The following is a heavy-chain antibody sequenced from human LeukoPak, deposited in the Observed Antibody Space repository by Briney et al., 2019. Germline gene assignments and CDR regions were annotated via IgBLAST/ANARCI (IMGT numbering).Heavy chain of an antibody. J-gene: IGHJ5*02. Sequence: ASVKVSCKASGYTFTSYGISWVRQASGRGLEWMGWISAYNGNTNYAQKLQGRVTMTTDTSTSTAYMELRSLRSDDTAVYYCARDPGYCSSTSCPQNWFDPWGQGTLVTVSS. CDR3: ARDPGYCSSTSCPQNWFDP. CDR2: ISAYNGNT. V-gene: IGHV1-18*01. D-gene: IGHD2-2*01. CDR1: GYTFTSYG.